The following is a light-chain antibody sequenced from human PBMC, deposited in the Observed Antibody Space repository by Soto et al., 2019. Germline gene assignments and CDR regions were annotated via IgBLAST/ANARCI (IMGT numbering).Light chain of an antibody. CDR2: SAS. V-gene: IGKV1-39*01. CDR3: QQSFSVPIT. CDR1: QSIAGY. J-gene: IGKJ5*01. Sequence: DIQMTPSPSSLSASVVDRVTITCRASQSIAGYLSWYQQRPGKAPKLLIYSASSLQRGVPSRFSGSGSGTDFTLTINGLQPEDFATYFCQQSFSVPITFGQGTRLEIK.